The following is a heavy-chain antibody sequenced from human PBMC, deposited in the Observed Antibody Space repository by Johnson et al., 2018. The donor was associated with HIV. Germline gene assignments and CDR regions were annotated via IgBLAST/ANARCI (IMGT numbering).Heavy chain of an antibody. J-gene: IGHJ3*02. CDR1: GFTFSSYA. CDR2: ISCDGSNK. V-gene: IGHV3-30-3*01. CDR3: TRSAGRYDSRGVDYDDAFDI. Sequence: QVQLVESGGGVVQPGRSLRLSCAASGFTFSSYAMHWVRQAPGKGLEWVAVISCDGSNKYYADSVKGRFTISRDNAKNSLYLQMTSLRAEEPAFYYCTRSAGRYDSRGVDYDDAFDIWGQGTMVTVSS. D-gene: IGHD3-22*01.